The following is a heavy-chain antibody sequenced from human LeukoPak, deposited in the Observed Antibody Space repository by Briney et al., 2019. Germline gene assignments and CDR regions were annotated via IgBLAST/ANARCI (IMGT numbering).Heavy chain of an antibody. CDR3: ARNLAWDHYGSGYYYYYYYMDV. V-gene: IGHV1-18*01. Sequence: ASVKVSCKASGYTFTSYGISWVRQAPGQGLEWMGWISAYNGNTNYAQKLQGRVTMTTDTSTSTAYMELRSLRSDDTAVYYCARNLAWDHYGSGYYYYYYYMDVWGKGTTVTISS. J-gene: IGHJ6*03. CDR1: GYTFTSYG. CDR2: ISAYNGNT. D-gene: IGHD3-10*01.